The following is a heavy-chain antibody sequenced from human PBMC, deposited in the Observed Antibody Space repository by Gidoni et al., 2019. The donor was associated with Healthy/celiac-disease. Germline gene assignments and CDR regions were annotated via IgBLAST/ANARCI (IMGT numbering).Heavy chain of an antibody. CDR2: INSDGSST. D-gene: IGHD4-17*01. CDR1: GFTFSSYW. J-gene: IGHJ6*02. Sequence: EVQLVESGGGLVQPGGSLRLSCAASGFTFSSYWMHWVRQAPGKGLVWVSRINSDGSSTSYADSVKGRFTISRDNAKNTLYLQMNSLRAEDTAVYYCARAHDYAPGGYYYGMDVWGQGTTVTVSS. V-gene: IGHV3-74*01. CDR3: ARAHDYAPGGYYYGMDV.